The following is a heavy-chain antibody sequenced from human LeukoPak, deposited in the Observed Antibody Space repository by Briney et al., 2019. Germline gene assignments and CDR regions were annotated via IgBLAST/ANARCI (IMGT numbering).Heavy chain of an antibody. CDR1: GGTFSSYA. Sequence: GASVKVSCKASGGTFSSYAISWVRQAPGQGLEWMGGIIPIFGTANYAQKFQGRVTITADESTSTAYMELSSLRSEDTAVYYCATSHPDTAMVSGYGMDVWGKGTTVTVSS. CDR3: ATSHPDTAMVSGYGMDV. D-gene: IGHD5-18*01. J-gene: IGHJ6*04. V-gene: IGHV1-69*13. CDR2: IIPIFGTA.